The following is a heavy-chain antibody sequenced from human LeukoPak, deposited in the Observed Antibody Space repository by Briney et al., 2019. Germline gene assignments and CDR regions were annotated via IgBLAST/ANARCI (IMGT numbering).Heavy chain of an antibody. CDR3: ARRPRQYGMDV. V-gene: IGHV3-48*03. CDR1: GFTFSSYE. J-gene: IGHJ6*02. CDR2: ISSSGSTI. Sequence: PGGPLRLSCAASGFTFSSYEMNWVRQAPGKGLEWVSYISSSGSTIYYADSVKGRFTISRDNAKNSLYLQMNSLRAEDTAVYYCARRPRQYGMDVWGQGTTVTVSS.